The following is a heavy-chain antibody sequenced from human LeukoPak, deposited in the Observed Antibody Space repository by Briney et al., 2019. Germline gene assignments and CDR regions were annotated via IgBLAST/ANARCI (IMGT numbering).Heavy chain of an antibody. D-gene: IGHD3-22*01. Sequence: ASVTVSCKPSVYTFTGYYMHWVRQAPGQGLEWMGWINPNSGGTNYAQKFQGRVTMTRDTSISTAYMELSRLRSDHTPVYYCARDYDSSGSPHGWFDLWGQGTLVTVSS. CDR3: ARDYDSSGSPHGWFDL. CDR1: VYTFTGYY. J-gene: IGHJ5*02. CDR2: INPNSGGT. V-gene: IGHV1-2*02.